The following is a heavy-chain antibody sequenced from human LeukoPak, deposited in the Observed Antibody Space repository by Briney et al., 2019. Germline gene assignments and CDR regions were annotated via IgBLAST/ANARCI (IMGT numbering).Heavy chain of an antibody. Sequence: GGSLRPSCAASGFTFSSYAMSWVRQAPGKGLEWVSAIIGSGGRTYYADSVKGRFTISRDNAQNTLYLQMNSLRAEDTAVYYCAKESSYYTGWFDPWGQGTLVTVSS. D-gene: IGHD3-22*01. CDR1: GFTFSSYA. J-gene: IGHJ5*02. CDR2: IIGSGGRT. CDR3: AKESSYYTGWFDP. V-gene: IGHV3-23*01.